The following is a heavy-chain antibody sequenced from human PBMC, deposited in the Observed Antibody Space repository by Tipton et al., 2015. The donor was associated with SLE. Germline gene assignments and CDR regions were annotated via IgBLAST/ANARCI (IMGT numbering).Heavy chain of an antibody. Sequence: TLSLTCTVSGGSISSGNYYWSWIRQHPGKGLEWIGYIYYSGSTFYNPSLKSRITTSVDTSKNQFSLKVRSVTAADTAVYYCARVERAARGFDYWGQGTLVTVSS. J-gene: IGHJ4*02. V-gene: IGHV4-31*03. CDR2: IYYSGST. CDR3: ARVERAARGFDY. CDR1: GGSISSGNYY. D-gene: IGHD6-13*01.